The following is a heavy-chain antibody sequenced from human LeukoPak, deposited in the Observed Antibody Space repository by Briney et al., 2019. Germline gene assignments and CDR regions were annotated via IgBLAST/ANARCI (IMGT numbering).Heavy chain of an antibody. CDR3: ARDLTRRNWFDP. V-gene: IGHV4-61*08. CDR2: IYYSGTT. Sequence: SETLSLTCTVSGGSISTGGYHWSWIRQHPGKGLEWIGYIYYSGTTYYNPSLKSRVTISVDTSKNQFSLKLSSVTAADTAVYYCARDLTRRNWFDPWGQGTLVTVSS. CDR1: GGSISTGGYH. J-gene: IGHJ5*02.